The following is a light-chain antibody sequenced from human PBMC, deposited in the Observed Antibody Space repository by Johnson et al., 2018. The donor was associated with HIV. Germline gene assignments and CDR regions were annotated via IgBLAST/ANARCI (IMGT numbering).Light chain of an antibody. J-gene: IGLJ1*01. CDR3: GTWDSSLSAGF. Sequence: QSVLTQAPSASGTPGQRVTISCSGSSSNIGTNTVSWYQQLPGTAPKLLIYDNNKRPSGIPDRFSGSKSGTSATLGITGLQTGDEADYYCGTWDSSLSAGFFGTGT. CDR2: DNN. V-gene: IGLV1-51*01. CDR1: SSNIGTNT.